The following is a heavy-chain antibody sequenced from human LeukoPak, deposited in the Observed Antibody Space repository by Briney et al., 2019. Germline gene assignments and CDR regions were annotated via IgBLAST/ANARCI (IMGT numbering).Heavy chain of an antibody. CDR3: ARGLLWFGESSMYYFDY. D-gene: IGHD3-10*01. CDR2: IYYSGST. CDR1: GGSFSGYY. V-gene: IGHV4-59*01. Sequence: SETLSLTCAVYGGSFSGYYWSWIRQPPGKGLEWIGYIYYSGSTNYNPSLKSRVTISVDTSKNQFSLKLSSVTAADTAVYYCARGLLWFGESSMYYFDYWGQGTLVTVSS. J-gene: IGHJ4*02.